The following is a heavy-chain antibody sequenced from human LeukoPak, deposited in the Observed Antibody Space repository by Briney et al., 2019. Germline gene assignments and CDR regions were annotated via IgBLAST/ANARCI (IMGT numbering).Heavy chain of an antibody. CDR1: GFTFSSYD. CDR2: ISHSGGNT. D-gene: IGHD2-2*02. Sequence: GGTLTLSCAASGFTFSSYDMSWVRQAPGKGLEWVSAISHSGGNTYYASSMKGRSTISRDNSRNTLYLQVNTLRAADTALYYCAKTDCTSTSCYIGWFDPWGQGTLVTVSS. J-gene: IGHJ5*02. CDR3: AKTDCTSTSCYIGWFDP. V-gene: IGHV3-23*01.